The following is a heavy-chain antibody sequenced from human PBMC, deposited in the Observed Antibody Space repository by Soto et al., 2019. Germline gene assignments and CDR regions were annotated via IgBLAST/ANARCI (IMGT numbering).Heavy chain of an antibody. CDR2: IYWDDDK. D-gene: IGHD2-21*02. Sequence: QITLKESGPTLVKPTQTLTLTCTFSAFSLSTGGVGVGWIRQPPGKALEWLALIYWDDDKRYSPYLRSRLTSTKDTSKNQVVLTITNMDPVDTATYYCIQSRCGGDCLQSYASYYYYGMDVWGQGTTVTVSS. CDR1: AFSLSTGGVG. J-gene: IGHJ6*02. CDR3: IQSRCGGDCLQSYASYYYYGMDV. V-gene: IGHV2-5*02.